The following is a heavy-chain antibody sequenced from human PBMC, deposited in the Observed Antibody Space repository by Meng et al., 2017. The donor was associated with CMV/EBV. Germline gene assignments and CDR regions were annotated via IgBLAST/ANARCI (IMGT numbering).Heavy chain of an antibody. CDR3: AKGGVEYCSGGSCYSVDWFDP. J-gene: IGHJ5*02. D-gene: IGHD2-15*01. Sequence: QVQLVQSGAEVRKSXSAGRVSCKASGGTFSSYAISWVRQAPGKGLEWMGGIIPIFGTANYAQKFQGRVTITADESTSTAYMELSSLRSEDTAVYYCAKGGVEYCSGGSCYSVDWFDPWGQGTLVTVAS. CDR1: GGTFSSYA. V-gene: IGHV1-69*12. CDR2: IIPIFGTA.